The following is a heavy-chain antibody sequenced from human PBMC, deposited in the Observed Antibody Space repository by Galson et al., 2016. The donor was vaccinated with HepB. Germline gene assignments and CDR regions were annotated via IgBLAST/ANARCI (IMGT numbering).Heavy chain of an antibody. D-gene: IGHD3-3*02. CDR1: GFAFSTYA. CDR3: AKDRGLGDPHFYGIDV. CDR2: ISYDGNHQ. V-gene: IGHV3-30*18. J-gene: IGHJ6*02. Sequence: SLRLSCAGAGFAFSTYAMHWVRQAPGKGLEWVAAISYDGNHQYYTDSVRGRFTLSRDNSRNSLHLEVQSLRAADTADFYCAKDRGLGDPHFYGIDVWGHGTTVIVSS.